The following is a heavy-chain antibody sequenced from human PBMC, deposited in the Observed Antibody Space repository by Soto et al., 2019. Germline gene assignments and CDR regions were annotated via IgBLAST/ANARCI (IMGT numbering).Heavy chain of an antibody. J-gene: IGHJ4*02. Sequence: GGSRRLSCAASGLTFGDYYMSLIRRAPGKGLEWVSYFSSSGSTIYYADSVMGRFTISRDNAKNSLYLQMNSLRAEDTAVYYCEREDVDIVATTIDYWGQGTLVTVSS. CDR1: GLTFGDYY. D-gene: IGHD5-12*01. CDR3: EREDVDIVATTIDY. V-gene: IGHV3-11*01. CDR2: FSSSGSTI.